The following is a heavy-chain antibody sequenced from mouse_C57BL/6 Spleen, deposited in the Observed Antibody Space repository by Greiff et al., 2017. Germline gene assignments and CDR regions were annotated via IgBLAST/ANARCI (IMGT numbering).Heavy chain of an antibody. CDR2: IDPNSGGT. Sequence: VQLQQPGAELVKPGASVKLSCKASGYTFTSYWMHWVKQRPGRGLEWIGSIDPNSGGTNYNEKFKSKATLTVDKPSSTAYLQLSSLTSADSAVYYCARSLYCYYFDYWGQGTTLTVSS. CDR3: ARSLYCYYFDY. V-gene: IGHV1-72*01. J-gene: IGHJ2*01. CDR1: GYTFTSYW. D-gene: IGHD1-1*01.